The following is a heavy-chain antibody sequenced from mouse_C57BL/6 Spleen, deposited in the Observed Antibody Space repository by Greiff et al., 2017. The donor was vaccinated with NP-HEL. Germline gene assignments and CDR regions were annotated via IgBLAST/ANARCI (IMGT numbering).Heavy chain of an antibody. CDR2: IWSGGST. D-gene: IGHD1-2*01. CDR3: AREDDGGGYAMDY. Sequence: VMLVESGPGLVQPSQSLSITCTVSGFSLTSYGVHWVRQSPGKGLEWLGVIWSGGSTDYNAAFISRLSISKDNSKSQVFFKMNSLQADDTAIYYCAREDDGGGYAMDYWGQGTSVTVSS. J-gene: IGHJ4*01. CDR1: GFSLTSYG. V-gene: IGHV2-2*01.